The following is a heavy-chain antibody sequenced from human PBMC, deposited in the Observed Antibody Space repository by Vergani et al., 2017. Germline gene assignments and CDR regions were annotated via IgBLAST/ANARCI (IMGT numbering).Heavy chain of an antibody. J-gene: IGHJ3*02. CDR1: GYSFTSYW. CDR3: ATSALTGRGDDAFDI. Sequence: EVQLVQSGAEVKKPGESLRISCKGSGYSFTSYWISWVRLMPGKGLEWMGRIDPSDSYTNYSPSFQGHVTISADKSISTAYLQWSSLKASDTAMYYCATSALTGRGDDAFDIWGQGTMVTVSS. CDR2: IDPSDSYT. V-gene: IGHV5-10-1*03. D-gene: IGHD1-14*01.